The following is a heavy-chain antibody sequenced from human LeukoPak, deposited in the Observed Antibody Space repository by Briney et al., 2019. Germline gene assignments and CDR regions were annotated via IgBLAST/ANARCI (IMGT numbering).Heavy chain of an antibody. CDR1: GGSFSGYY. Sequence: SETLSLTCAVYGGSFSGYYWSWIRQPPGKGLEWIGEINHSGSTYYNPSLKSRVTISVDTSKNQFSLKLSSVTAADTAVYYCARHGVGYSSIPREFDYWGQGTLVTVSS. D-gene: IGHD6-13*01. J-gene: IGHJ4*02. CDR3: ARHGVGYSSIPREFDY. V-gene: IGHV4-34*01. CDR2: INHSGST.